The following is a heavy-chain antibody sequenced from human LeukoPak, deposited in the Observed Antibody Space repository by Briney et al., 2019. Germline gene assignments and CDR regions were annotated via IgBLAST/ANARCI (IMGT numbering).Heavy chain of an antibody. J-gene: IGHJ5*02. CDR2: ISYDGSNK. V-gene: IGHV3-30-3*01. CDR1: GFTFSSYA. CDR3: ARESTEDRPGS. Sequence: PGGSLRLSCAASGFTFSSYAMHWVRQAPGKGLEWVAVISYDGSNKYYADSVKGRFTISRDDAKNSLFLQMNSLRAEDTAVYYCARESTEDRPGSWGQGTLVTVSS. D-gene: IGHD5/OR15-5a*01.